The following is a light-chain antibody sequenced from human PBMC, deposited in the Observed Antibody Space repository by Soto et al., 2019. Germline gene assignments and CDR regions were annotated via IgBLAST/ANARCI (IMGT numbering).Light chain of an antibody. Sequence: EIVITQFPATLSVSPGERGTLSCRASQSVSRNLAWYQQKPGQAPRLLIYGASTRATGIPARLSGSGSGTEFTLTISSLQSEDFAVYYCQQYNNWPLTFGGGTKVEIK. CDR3: QQYNNWPLT. CDR2: GAS. J-gene: IGKJ4*01. V-gene: IGKV3-15*01. CDR1: QSVSRN.